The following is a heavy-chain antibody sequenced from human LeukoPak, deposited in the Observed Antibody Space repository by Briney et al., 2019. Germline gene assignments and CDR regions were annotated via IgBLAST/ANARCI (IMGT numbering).Heavy chain of an antibody. CDR1: GYTFTSYG. V-gene: IGHV1-18*01. J-gene: IGHJ4*02. Sequence: GASVKVSCKASGYTFTSYGISWVRQAPGQGLEWMGWISAYNGNTNYAQKLQGRVTMTTDTSTSTAYMELRSLRSDDTAVYYCARVPARGGAGYYFDYWGQGTLVTVSS. CDR3: ARVPARGGAGYYFDY. CDR2: ISAYNGNT. D-gene: IGHD3-10*01.